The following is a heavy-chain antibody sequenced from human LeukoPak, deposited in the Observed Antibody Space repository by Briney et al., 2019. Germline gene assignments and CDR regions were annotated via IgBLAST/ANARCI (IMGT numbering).Heavy chain of an antibody. V-gene: IGHV4-4*07. CDR1: GGSISSYY. CDR2: IYTSGST. Sequence: SETLSLTCTVSGGSISSYYWSWIRQPAGKGLEWIGRIYTSGSTNYNPSLKSRVTMSVDTYKNQFSLKLRSVPAADTAVYYCARGYNWGSPTRNFFYLDVWGKGTTVTVSS. CDR3: ARGYNWGSPTRNFFYLDV. J-gene: IGHJ6*03. D-gene: IGHD7-27*01.